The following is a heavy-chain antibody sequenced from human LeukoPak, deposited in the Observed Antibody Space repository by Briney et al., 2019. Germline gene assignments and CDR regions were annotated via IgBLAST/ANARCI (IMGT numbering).Heavy chain of an antibody. CDR3: ARDLRGVFDY. V-gene: IGHV3-23*01. Sequence: PGGSLRLSCAASGFTFSSYAMSWVRQAPGKGLEWVSAISGSGGSTYYADSVKGRFTISRDNAKNSLYLQMNSPRAEDTAVYYCARDLRGVFDYWGQGTLVTVSS. CDR1: GFTFSSYA. J-gene: IGHJ4*02. D-gene: IGHD3-10*01. CDR2: ISGSGGST.